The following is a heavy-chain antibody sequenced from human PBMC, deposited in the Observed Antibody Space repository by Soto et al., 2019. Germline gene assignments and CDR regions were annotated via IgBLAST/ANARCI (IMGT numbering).Heavy chain of an antibody. Sequence: QVQLVQSGAEVKKPGTSVKISCKASGYSFTSYYMHWVRQAPGQGLEWMGVINPGGDNTRYVQQFQGRVTMTRDTSTSTVYMDLSSLRSEDTAVYYCARDILDYDDYYAPDYWGQGTLVTVAS. CDR3: ARDILDYDDYYAPDY. CDR1: GYSFTSYY. J-gene: IGHJ4*02. V-gene: IGHV1-46*03. D-gene: IGHD4-17*01. CDR2: INPGGDNT.